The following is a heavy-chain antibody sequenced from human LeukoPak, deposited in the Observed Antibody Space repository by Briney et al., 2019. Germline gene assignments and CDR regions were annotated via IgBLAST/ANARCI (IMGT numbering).Heavy chain of an antibody. CDR2: MKQDGSEK. J-gene: IGHJ4*02. CDR3: AREGIAAAADY. Sequence: PGGSLRLSCAASVFTFSRYGMHWVRQAPGKGLECVANMKQDGSEKYYVDSVKVRLTISRDNDKTSVYLQMNSLRAEDTAMYYCAREGIAAAADYWGQGMLVTVSS. V-gene: IGHV3-7*01. D-gene: IGHD6-13*01. CDR1: VFTFSRYG.